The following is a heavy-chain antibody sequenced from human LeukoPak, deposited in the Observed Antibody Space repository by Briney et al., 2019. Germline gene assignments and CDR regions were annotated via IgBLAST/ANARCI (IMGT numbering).Heavy chain of an antibody. CDR1: GYTFTSYY. Sequence: EASVKVSCKASGYTFTSYYMHWVRQAPGQGLEWMGIINPSGGSTSYAQKFQGRVTMTRDMSTSTVYMELSSLRSEDTAVYYCARAGDMTNYYYYMDVWGKGTTVTVSS. D-gene: IGHD3-16*01. V-gene: IGHV1-46*01. J-gene: IGHJ6*03. CDR3: ARAGDMTNYYYYMDV. CDR2: INPSGGST.